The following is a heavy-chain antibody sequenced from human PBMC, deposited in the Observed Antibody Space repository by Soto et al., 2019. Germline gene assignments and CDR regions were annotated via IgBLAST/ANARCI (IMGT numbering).Heavy chain of an antibody. J-gene: IGHJ6*02. Sequence: QVQLVQSGAEVKKPGSSVTVSCKASGGTFSSYALSWVRQAPGQGLEWMGGIIPMFGTANYAQKFQGRVAITADESTSTGYMELSSLTSDDTAVYYCARRLISGVVIPRYFYYYALDVWGQGTTVTVSS. D-gene: IGHD3-3*01. CDR3: ARRLISGVVIPRYFYYYALDV. V-gene: IGHV1-69*01. CDR1: GGTFSSYA. CDR2: IIPMFGTA.